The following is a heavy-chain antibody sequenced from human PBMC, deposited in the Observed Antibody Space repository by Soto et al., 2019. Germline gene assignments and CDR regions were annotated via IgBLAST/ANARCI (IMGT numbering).Heavy chain of an antibody. V-gene: IGHV4-59*01. J-gene: IGHJ5*02. Sequence: QVQLQESGPGLVKPSETLSLTCTVSGGSISTYYWSWIRQPPGKGLEWIGYISYTGSTNYNPSLKSRLTISVDPSKNQFPLKLSSWTAADTAVYYCARASGCSGGSCAFDPWGQGTLVTVSS. CDR2: ISYTGST. CDR1: GGSISTYY. CDR3: ARASGCSGGSCAFDP. D-gene: IGHD2-15*01.